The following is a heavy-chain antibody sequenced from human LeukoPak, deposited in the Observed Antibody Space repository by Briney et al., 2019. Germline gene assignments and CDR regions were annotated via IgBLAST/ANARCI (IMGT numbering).Heavy chain of an antibody. CDR1: GGSFSGYL. CDR2: VNYRGSP. CDR3: SRSGLTGMREYERADYYYYGMDL. Sequence: KPSETLSLTCDVPGGSFSGYLWSWIRQSPGKGLKWIGEVNYRGSPNYNPSLESRVTISVDTSKNQLSLKLTSVTAADTALYYCSRSGLTGMREYERADYYYYGMDLWGQGTAVTVFS. J-gene: IGHJ6*02. D-gene: IGHD3-3*01. V-gene: IGHV4-34*01.